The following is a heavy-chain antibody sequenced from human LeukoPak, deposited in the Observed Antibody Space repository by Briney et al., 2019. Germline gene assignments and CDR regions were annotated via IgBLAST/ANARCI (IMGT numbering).Heavy chain of an antibody. D-gene: IGHD6-13*01. V-gene: IGHV3-33*08. J-gene: IGHJ4*02. CDR3: AREGKVEAGTFDY. Sequence: GGSLRLSCAPSGFTFSSYWMSWVRQAPGKGLEGVAVIWYDGSNKYYADSVKGRFTISRDNSKNTLYLQMNSLRAEDTAVYYCAREGKVEAGTFDYWGQGTLVTVSS. CDR1: GFTFSSYW. CDR2: IWYDGSNK.